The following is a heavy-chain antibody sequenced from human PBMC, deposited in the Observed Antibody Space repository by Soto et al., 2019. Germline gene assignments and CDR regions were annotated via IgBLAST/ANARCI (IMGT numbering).Heavy chain of an antibody. CDR2: ISGSGGST. J-gene: IGHJ4*02. CDR1: GFTFSSYA. CDR3: ANGSPDVEHHFDY. V-gene: IGHV3-23*01. Sequence: GGSQRLSYAASGFTFSSYAMSWVRQAPGKGLEWVSAISGSGGSTYYADSVKGRFTIARDNSKNTLYLQMNSLRAEDTAVYYCANGSPDVEHHFDYCGQGTLVTVSS. D-gene: IGHD3-10*01.